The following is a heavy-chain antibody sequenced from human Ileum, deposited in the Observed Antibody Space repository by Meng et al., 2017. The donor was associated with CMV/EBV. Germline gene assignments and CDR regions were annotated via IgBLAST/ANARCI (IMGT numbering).Heavy chain of an antibody. CDR3: AREGGGWYFDS. J-gene: IGHJ4*02. Sequence: QLQESRTGLVKPSQTLSLTCTVSGDSLSTGDYYWSWIRQPPGKGPEWIGYIYYSGSTLYNPSLKSPVTISLDKSKNQFSLRLRSVTAADTAVYFCAREGGGWYFDSWGQGTLVTVSS. CDR1: GDSLSTGDYY. D-gene: IGHD6-19*01. V-gene: IGHV4-30-4*01. CDR2: IYYSGST.